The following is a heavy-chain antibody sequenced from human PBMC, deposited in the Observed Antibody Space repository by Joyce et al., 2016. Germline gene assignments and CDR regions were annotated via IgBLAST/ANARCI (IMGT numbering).Heavy chain of an antibody. D-gene: IGHD6-19*01. J-gene: IGHJ1*01. Sequence: EVQLVESGGGLVQPGGSLRLSCAASGFTFSSYWMHWLRQAPGKGRECVSRINAGGSPTNYADSVKGRFTISRDNAKNTVYLQLNSLRPEDTSVYYCARESSFYQDFFQHWGQGTLVTVSS. CDR2: INAGGSPT. CDR1: GFTFSSYW. V-gene: IGHV3-74*01. CDR3: ARESSFYQDFFQH.